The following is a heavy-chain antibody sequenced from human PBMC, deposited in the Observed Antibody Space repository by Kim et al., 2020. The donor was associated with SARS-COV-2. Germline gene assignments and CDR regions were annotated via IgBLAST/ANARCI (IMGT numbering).Heavy chain of an antibody. Sequence: GGSLRLSCAASGFTFSSYWMSWVRQAPGKGLEWVANIKQDGSEKYYVDSVKGRFTISRDNAKNSLYLQMNILRAEDTAVYYCASIYSSGPLFDYWGQGTLVNVSA. CDR2: IKQDGSEK. V-gene: IGHV3-7*03. J-gene: IGHJ4*02. CDR1: GFTFSSYW. CDR3: ASIYSSGPLFDY. D-gene: IGHD6-25*01.